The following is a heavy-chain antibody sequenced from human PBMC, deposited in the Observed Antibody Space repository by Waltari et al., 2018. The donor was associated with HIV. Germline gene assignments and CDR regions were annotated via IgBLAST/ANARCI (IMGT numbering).Heavy chain of an antibody. CDR1: GDSPINYY. Sequence: QVHPQESGPGLVKPSEALSLTCSVAGDSPINYYWSWVRQSPEKGLEWIGYSFYGGDTNYIPSLKSRATISIDPSASQLSLKINSVTAADSGVYYCARPIRGSGVGAFHVWGQGTTVIVSS. D-gene: IGHD1-26*01. CDR2: SFYGGDT. V-gene: IGHV4-59*08. CDR3: ARPIRGSGVGAFHV. J-gene: IGHJ6*02.